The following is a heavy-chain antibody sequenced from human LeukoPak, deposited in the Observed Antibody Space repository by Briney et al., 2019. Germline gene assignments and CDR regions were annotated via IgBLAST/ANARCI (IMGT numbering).Heavy chain of an antibody. CDR3: ARDPLKYYYDSSGYPYFEY. D-gene: IGHD3-22*01. V-gene: IGHV1-18*01. Sequence: GASVKVSCKASGYIFTNYGISWVRQAPGQGPEWIGGISAYNGNTKYVQKFQGRVTLTTDTSRSTAYMELRSLRSDDTAVYYCARDPLKYYYDSSGYPYFEYWGQGTLVTVSS. CDR2: ISAYNGNT. J-gene: IGHJ1*01. CDR1: GYIFTNYG.